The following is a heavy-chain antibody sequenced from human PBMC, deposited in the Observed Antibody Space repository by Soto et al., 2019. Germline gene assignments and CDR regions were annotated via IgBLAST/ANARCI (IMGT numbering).Heavy chain of an antibody. CDR3: AKDRRYSSGLFDY. D-gene: IGHD6-19*01. CDR2: ISGSGGST. V-gene: IGHV3-23*01. CDR1: GFSVRTNY. J-gene: IGHJ4*02. Sequence: PGGSLRLSCAASGFSVRTNYMGWVRQAPGKGLEWVSAISGSGGSTYYADSVKGRFTISRDNSKNTLYLQMNSLRAEDTAVYYCAKDRRYSSGLFDYWGQGTLVTVS.